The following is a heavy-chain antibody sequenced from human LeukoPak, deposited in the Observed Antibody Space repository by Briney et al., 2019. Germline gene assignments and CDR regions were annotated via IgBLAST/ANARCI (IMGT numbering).Heavy chain of an antibody. J-gene: IGHJ5*02. D-gene: IGHD6-6*01. CDR1: GGSISSYY. CDR3: ARDGQQLVRGGGWFDP. Sequence: SETLSLTCTVSGGSISSYYWSWIRQPAGKGLEWIGRIYTSGSTNYNPSLKSRVTMSVDTSKNQFSQKLSSVTAADTAVYYCARDGQQLVRGGGWFDPWGQGTLVTVSS. CDR2: IYTSGST. V-gene: IGHV4-4*07.